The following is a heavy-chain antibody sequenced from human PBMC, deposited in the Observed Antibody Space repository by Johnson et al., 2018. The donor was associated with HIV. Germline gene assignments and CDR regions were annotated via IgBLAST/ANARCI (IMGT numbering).Heavy chain of an antibody. CDR1: GFTVSSNY. CDR2: SGSGGST. Sequence: EVQLVESGGGLIQPGGSLRLSCAASGFTVSSNYMSWVRQAPGTGLEWVSAISGSGGSTDYADSVKGRFTLSRDNSKKTLYLQMNSLRTEDTAVYYCAKDRVEEVVVHDAFDIWGQGTMVTVSS. D-gene: IGHD3-22*01. CDR3: AKDRVEEVVVHDAFDI. V-gene: IGHV3-66*03. J-gene: IGHJ3*02.